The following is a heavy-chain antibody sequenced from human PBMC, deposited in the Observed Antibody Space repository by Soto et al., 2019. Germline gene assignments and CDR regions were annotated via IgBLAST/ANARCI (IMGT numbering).Heavy chain of an antibody. V-gene: IGHV3-30-3*01. CDR2: ISYDGSNK. J-gene: IGHJ4*02. CDR3: AREGITIVRGAVDY. Sequence: QVQLVESGGGVVQPGRSLRLSCAASGFTFSSYAMHWVRQAPGKGLEWVAVISYDGSNKYYADSVKGRFTISRDNSKNTLYLQMNSLRAADTAVYYSAREGITIVRGAVDYCGQGTLVTVSS. D-gene: IGHD3-10*01. CDR1: GFTFSSYA.